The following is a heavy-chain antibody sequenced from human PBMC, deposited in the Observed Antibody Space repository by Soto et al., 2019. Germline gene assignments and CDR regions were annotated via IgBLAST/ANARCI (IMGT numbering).Heavy chain of an antibody. J-gene: IGHJ4*02. V-gene: IGHV3-21*01. CDR2: ISSSSSYI. D-gene: IGHD5-12*01. CDR1: GFTFSSYS. Sequence: GGSLRLSCAASGFTFSSYSMNWVRQAPGKGLEWVSSISSSSSYIYYADSVKGRFTISRDNAKNSPYLQMNSLRAEDTAVYYCASIERGYSGYDPSNFDYWGQGTLVTVSS. CDR3: ASIERGYSGYDPSNFDY.